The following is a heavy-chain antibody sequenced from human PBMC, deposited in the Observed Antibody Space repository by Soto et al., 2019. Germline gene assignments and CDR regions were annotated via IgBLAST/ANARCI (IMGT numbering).Heavy chain of an antibody. J-gene: IGHJ4*02. D-gene: IGHD3-10*01. CDR2: IIPIFGTA. CDR3: ARSYGSGSYLVGY. V-gene: IGHV1-69*13. CDR1: GGTFSSYA. Sequence: ASVKVSCKASGGTFSSYAISWVRQAPGQGLEWMGGIIPIFGTANYAQKFQGRVTITADESTSTAYMELSSLRSEDTAVYYCARSYGSGSYLVGYWGQGTLVNVSS.